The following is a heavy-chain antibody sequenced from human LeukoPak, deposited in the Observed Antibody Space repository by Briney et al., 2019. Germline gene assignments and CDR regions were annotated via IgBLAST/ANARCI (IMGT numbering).Heavy chain of an antibody. V-gene: IGHV3-30*18. CDR2: ISNDGSKK. J-gene: IGHJ4*02. Sequence: GGSLRLSCAASGFTFSSYGMHWVRQAPGKGLDWVAVISNDGSKKYYADSVKGRFTISRDNSKNTLSLQVSSLRAEDTAVYYCAKDRYSYAFEYSDSWGQGTLVTASS. D-gene: IGHD5-18*01. CDR3: AKDRYSYAFEYSDS. CDR1: GFTFSSYG.